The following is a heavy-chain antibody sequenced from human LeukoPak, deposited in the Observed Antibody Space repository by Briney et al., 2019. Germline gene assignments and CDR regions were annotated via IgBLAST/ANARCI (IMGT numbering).Heavy chain of an antibody. Sequence: GGSLRLSSAASGFPFRSFWMSWVRQAPGKGLEWLGHINQEAARTDHAVSVKGRFTISRDNARNLLYLHMSSLRAEDTAVYYCAKYLSRAFDSWGQGILVSVSS. CDR3: AKYLSRAFDS. CDR1: GFPFRSFW. J-gene: IGHJ4*02. CDR2: INQEAART. V-gene: IGHV3-7*01. D-gene: IGHD2/OR15-2a*01.